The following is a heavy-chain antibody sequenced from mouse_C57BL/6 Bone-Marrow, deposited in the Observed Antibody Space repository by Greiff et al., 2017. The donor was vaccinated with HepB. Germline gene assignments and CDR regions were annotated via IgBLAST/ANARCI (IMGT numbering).Heavy chain of an antibody. D-gene: IGHD2-3*01. CDR2: ISDGGSYT. Sequence: EVKVEESGGGLVKPGGSLKLSCAASGFTFSSYAMSWVRQTPEKRLEWVATISDGGSYTYYPDNVKGRFTISRDNAKNNLYLQMSHLKSEDTAMYYCARVGDGYYLYYFDYWGQGTTLTVSS. CDR1: GFTFSSYA. V-gene: IGHV5-4*03. J-gene: IGHJ2*01. CDR3: ARVGDGYYLYYFDY.